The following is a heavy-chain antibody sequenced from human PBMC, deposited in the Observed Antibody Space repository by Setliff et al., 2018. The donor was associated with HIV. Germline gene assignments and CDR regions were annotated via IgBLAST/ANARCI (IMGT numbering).Heavy chain of an antibody. CDR1: GGSISTSNYY. Sequence: SETLSLTCILSGGSISTSNYYWGWIRQPPGKGLEWIGSIYYSGSTYYTPSLKSRVTISVDTSKNQFSLKLSSVTAADTAVYYCAKTIGRYFDIFDNWGQGTLVTVSS. CDR3: AKTIGRYFDIFDN. V-gene: IGHV4-39*01. D-gene: IGHD3-9*01. J-gene: IGHJ4*02. CDR2: IYYSGST.